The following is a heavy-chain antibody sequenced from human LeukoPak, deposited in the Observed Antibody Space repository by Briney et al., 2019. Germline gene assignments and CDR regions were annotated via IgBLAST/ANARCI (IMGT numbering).Heavy chain of an antibody. D-gene: IGHD6-13*01. V-gene: IGHV3-21*01. CDR1: GFTFSTYT. Sequence: GGSLRLSCVASGFTFSTYTMNWVRQAPGKGLEWVSSISSSSFFISYADSVKGRFTISRDNAKNSLYLQMKSLRAEDTAVYYCARGLQQLAHYYYYYYMDVWGKGTTVTISS. CDR2: ISSSSFFI. J-gene: IGHJ6*03. CDR3: ARGLQQLAHYYYYYYMDV.